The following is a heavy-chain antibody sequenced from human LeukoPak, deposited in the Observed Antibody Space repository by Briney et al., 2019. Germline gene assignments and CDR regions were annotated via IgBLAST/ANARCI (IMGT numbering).Heavy chain of an antibody. CDR2: ISYDGSNK. Sequence: GALRLSCAASGFTFSSHGMHWVRQAPGKGLEWVAVISYDGSNKYYADSVKGRFTISRDNSKNTLYLQMNSLRAEDTAVYYCANAFVYYYGSGSYASQALPTKYYYGMDVWGQGTTVTVSS. CDR1: GFTFSSHG. D-gene: IGHD3-10*01. J-gene: IGHJ6*02. V-gene: IGHV3-30*18. CDR3: ANAFVYYYGSGSYASQALPTKYYYGMDV.